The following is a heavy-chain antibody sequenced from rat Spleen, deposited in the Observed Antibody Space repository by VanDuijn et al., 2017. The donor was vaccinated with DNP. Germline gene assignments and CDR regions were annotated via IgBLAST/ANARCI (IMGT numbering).Heavy chain of an antibody. V-gene: IGHV5-27*01. CDR3: AKDPRDFDY. CDR1: GFTFSNYY. J-gene: IGHJ2*01. Sequence: EVQLVESGGGLVQPGRSLKLSCAASGFTFSNYYMAWVRQAPKKGLEWVATISTDGGSTYYPDSVKGRFTISRDNAENTVYLQINSLRSEETATYYCAKDPRDFDYWGQGFMVTVSS. CDR2: ISTDGGST.